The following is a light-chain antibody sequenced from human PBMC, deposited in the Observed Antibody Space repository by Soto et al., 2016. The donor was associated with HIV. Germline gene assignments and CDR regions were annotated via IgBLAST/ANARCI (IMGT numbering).Light chain of an antibody. CDR1: QNLLHSNRYNY. CDR2: LGS. CDR3: MQPLQTPIT. Sequence: DIVMTQSPLSLPVTPGEPASISCRSSQNLLHSNRYNYLDWYVQKPGQSPQLLIYLGSYRASGVPDRFSGSGSGTYFTLKISRVEAEDVGVYYCMQPLQTPITFGQGTRLE. J-gene: IGKJ5*01. V-gene: IGKV2-28*01.